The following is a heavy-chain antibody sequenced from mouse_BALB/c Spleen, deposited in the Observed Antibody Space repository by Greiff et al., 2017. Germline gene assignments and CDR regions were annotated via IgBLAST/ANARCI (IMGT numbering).Heavy chain of an antibody. CDR2: ISSGSSTI. D-gene: IGHD4-1*01. CDR1: GFTFSSLC. V-gene: IGHV5-17*02. CDR3: ASDLGAWFAY. J-gene: IGHJ3*01. Sequence: LVESGGGLVQPGGSRKLSCAASGFTFSSLCMHWVRQAPEKGLEWVAYISSGSSTIYYSDTVKGRITISRDKPKNTLFLQMTSLRSKDTAMYYCASDLGAWFAYWGQGTLVTVSA.